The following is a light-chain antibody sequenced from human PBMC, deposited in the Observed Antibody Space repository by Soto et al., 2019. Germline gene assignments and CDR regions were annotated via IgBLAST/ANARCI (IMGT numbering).Light chain of an antibody. CDR2: GAS. V-gene: IGKV3D-15*01. J-gene: IGKJ5*01. Sequence: EIVRTQSPATLSVSTGEREPLSCRASHRVYNNLAWYQQKPGQAPRLLIYGASSRATGIPDRFSGSGSGTDFTLTISRLEPEDFAVYYCQEYDGSPPITFGLGTRLEN. CDR1: HRVYNN. CDR3: QEYDGSPPIT.